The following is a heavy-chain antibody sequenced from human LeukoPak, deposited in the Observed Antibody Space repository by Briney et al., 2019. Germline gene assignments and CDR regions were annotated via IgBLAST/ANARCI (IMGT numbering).Heavy chain of an antibody. CDR1: GFTFSDYY. CDR3: ARDRWVPIYDSSGYYYEDY. CDR2: ISSSGSTI. J-gene: IGHJ4*02. Sequence: GGSLRLSCAASGFTFSDYYMSWIRQAPGKGLEWVSYISSSGSTIYYADSVKGRFTISRDNAKNSLYLQMNSLRAEDTAVYYCARDRWVPIYDSSGYYYEDYWGQGTLVTVSS. D-gene: IGHD3-22*01. V-gene: IGHV3-11*04.